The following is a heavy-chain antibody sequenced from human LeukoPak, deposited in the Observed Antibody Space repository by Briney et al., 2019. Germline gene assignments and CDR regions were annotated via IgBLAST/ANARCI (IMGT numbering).Heavy chain of an antibody. CDR3: ARAGAVAGTGYNWFDP. J-gene: IGHJ5*02. CDR1: GFTFSSYS. D-gene: IGHD6-19*01. CDR2: ISSSSYI. V-gene: IGHV3-21*01. Sequence: GGSLRLSCAASGFTFSSYSMNWVRQAPGKGLEWVSSISSSSYIYYADSVKGRFTISRDNAKNSLYLQMNSLRAEDTAVYYCARAGAVAGTGYNWFDPWGQGTLVTVSS.